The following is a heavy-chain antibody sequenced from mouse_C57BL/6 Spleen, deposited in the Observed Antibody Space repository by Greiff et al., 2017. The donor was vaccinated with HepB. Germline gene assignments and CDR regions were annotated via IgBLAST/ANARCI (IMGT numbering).Heavy chain of an antibody. D-gene: IGHD2-2*01. Sequence: VKLMESGAELAKPGASVKLSCKASGYTFTSYWMHWVKQRPGQGLEWIGYINPSSGYTKYNQKFKDKATLTADNSSSTAYMQLSSLTYEDSAVYYGARWIYGYDGGYAMDYWGQGTSVTVSS. J-gene: IGHJ4*01. CDR1: GYTFTSYW. CDR2: INPSSGYT. V-gene: IGHV1-7*01. CDR3: ARWIYGYDGGYAMDY.